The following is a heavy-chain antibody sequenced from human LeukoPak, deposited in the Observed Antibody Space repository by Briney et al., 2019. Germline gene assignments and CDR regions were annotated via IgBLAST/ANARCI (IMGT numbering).Heavy chain of an antibody. V-gene: IGHV3-15*01. CDR2: IKSKTDGGTT. Sequence: PGGSPRLSCAASGFTFSNAWMSWVRQAPGKGLEWVGRIKSKTDGGTTDYAAPVKGRLTISRDDSKNTLYLQMNSLKTEDTAVYYCIGYSYGYGFDYWGQGTLVIVSS. D-gene: IGHD5-18*01. CDR3: IGYSYGYGFDY. CDR1: GFTFSNAW. J-gene: IGHJ4*02.